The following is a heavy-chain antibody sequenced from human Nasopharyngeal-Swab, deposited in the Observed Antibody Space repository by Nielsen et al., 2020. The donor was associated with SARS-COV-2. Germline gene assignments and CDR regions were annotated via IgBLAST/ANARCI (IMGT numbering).Heavy chain of an antibody. V-gene: IGHV3-53*01. D-gene: IGHD6-25*01. CDR3: ASWAGSSRDYYGPLDY. Sequence: GGSLRLSCIVSGFSVSSNYMSWVRQAPGKGLEWVSTISGSGNTHYADSVKGRFTISRDNSKNTVFLQMNSLRAEDTAIYSCASWAGSSRDYYGPLDYWGQGNLVTVSS. CDR1: GFSVSSNY. J-gene: IGHJ4*02. CDR2: ISGSGNT.